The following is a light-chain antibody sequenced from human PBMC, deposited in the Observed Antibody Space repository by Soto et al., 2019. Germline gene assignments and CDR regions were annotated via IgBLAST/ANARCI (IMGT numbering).Light chain of an antibody. Sequence: QSALTQPASVSGSPGQSITISCTGTSSDVGGYNYVSWYQQHPGNAPKLMIYEVSTRPSGVSNRFSGSKSGNTASLTISGLQAEDEADYYCSSYTSSSTVVFGGGTKVTVL. V-gene: IGLV2-14*01. CDR2: EVS. CDR1: SSDVGGYNY. J-gene: IGLJ2*01. CDR3: SSYTSSSTVV.